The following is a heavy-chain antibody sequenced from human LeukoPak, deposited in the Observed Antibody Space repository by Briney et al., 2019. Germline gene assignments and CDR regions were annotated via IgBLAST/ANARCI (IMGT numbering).Heavy chain of an antibody. CDR2: INPNSGGT. CDR3: ARAAGSSSYKYYYYYYYMDV. J-gene: IGHJ6*03. V-gene: IGHV1-2*02. CDR1: GYTFTGYY. Sequence: GASVKVSCKASGYTFTGYYMHWVRQAPGQGLEWMGWINPNSGGTNYAQKFQGRVTMTRDTSISTAYMELGRLRSDDTAVYYCARAAGSSSYKYYYYYYYMDVWGKGTTVTVSS. D-gene: IGHD6-6*01.